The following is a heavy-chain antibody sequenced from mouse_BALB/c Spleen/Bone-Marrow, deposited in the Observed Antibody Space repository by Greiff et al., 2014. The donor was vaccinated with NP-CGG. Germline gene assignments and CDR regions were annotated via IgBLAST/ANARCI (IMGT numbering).Heavy chain of an antibody. D-gene: IGHD1-2*01. CDR3: ARHYGYGAMDY. Sequence: VQLKESGGGLVKPGGSLKLSCAASGFAFSSYDMSWGRQTPEKRLGWVAYISSGGGSTYYPDTVKGRFTISRDNAKNTLYLQMSSLKSEDTAMYYCARHYGYGAMDYWGQGTSVTVSS. CDR2: ISSGGGST. CDR1: GFAFSSYD. V-gene: IGHV5-12-1*01. J-gene: IGHJ4*01.